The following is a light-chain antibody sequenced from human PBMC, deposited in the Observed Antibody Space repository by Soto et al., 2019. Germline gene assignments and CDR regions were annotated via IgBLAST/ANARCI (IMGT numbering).Light chain of an antibody. J-gene: IGKJ1*01. CDR3: QQYGSSRWT. CDR2: GAS. Sequence: EIVLTQSPGTLSLSPGERATLSCRASQSVSSIYLAWYQQKPGQAPRLLIYGASSRATGIPDRFSGSGSGTDFTLTISRLEPEDFAAYYCQQYGSSRWTFGQGTKVDIK. CDR1: QSVSSIY. V-gene: IGKV3-20*01.